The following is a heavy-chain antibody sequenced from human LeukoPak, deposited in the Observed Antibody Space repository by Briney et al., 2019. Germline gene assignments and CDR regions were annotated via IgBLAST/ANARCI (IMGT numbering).Heavy chain of an antibody. D-gene: IGHD3-22*01. V-gene: IGHV3-48*04. CDR1: GFTFSSYS. CDR3: ARDRTEGYDHSGLPNS. CDR2: ISSSSSTI. Sequence: GSLRLSCAASGFTFSSYSMNWVRQAPGKGLEWVSYISSSSSTIYYADSVKGRFTISRGNAKNTLYLQMNSLRADDTAVYYCARDRTEGYDHSGLPNSWGQGTLVIVSS. J-gene: IGHJ4*02.